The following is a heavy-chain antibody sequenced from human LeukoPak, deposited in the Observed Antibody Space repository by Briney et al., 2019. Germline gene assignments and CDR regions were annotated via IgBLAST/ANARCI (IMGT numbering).Heavy chain of an antibody. J-gene: IGHJ4*02. CDR2: IKEDGSEK. Sequence: GGSLRLSCAASGFTFSSYWMSWVRQAPGKGLEWVANIKEDGSEKYYVDSLKGRFTISRDNAKNSLFLQMNSLRAEDTAVYYCARLLLPRTFDYWGQGDLVTVSS. CDR1: GFTFSSYW. V-gene: IGHV3-7*01. CDR3: ARLLLPRTFDY. D-gene: IGHD3-22*01.